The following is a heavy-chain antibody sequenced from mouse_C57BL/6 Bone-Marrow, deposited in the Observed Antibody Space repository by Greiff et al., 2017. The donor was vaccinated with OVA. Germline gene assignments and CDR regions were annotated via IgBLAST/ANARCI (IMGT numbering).Heavy chain of an antibody. CDR3: ATNWDDYYAMDY. Sequence: VHLVESGPGLVQPSQSLSITCTVSGFSLTSYGVHWVRQSPGKGLEWLGVIWRGGSTDYNAAFMSRLSITKDNSKSQVFFKMNSLQADDTAIYYCATNWDDYYAMDYWGQGTSVTVSS. CDR2: IWRGGST. J-gene: IGHJ4*01. V-gene: IGHV2-5*01. CDR1: GFSLTSYG. D-gene: IGHD4-1*01.